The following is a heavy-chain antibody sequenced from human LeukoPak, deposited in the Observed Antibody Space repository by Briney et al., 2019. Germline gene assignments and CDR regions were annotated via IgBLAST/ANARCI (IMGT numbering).Heavy chain of an antibody. D-gene: IGHD6-13*01. J-gene: IGHJ5*02. CDR1: GGSVSSSSYY. CDR3: AKSSDSSSRLRWFDP. V-gene: IGHV4-39*01. Sequence: SETLSLTCTVSGGSVSSSSYYWGWIRQPPGKGLEWIGSIYYSGSTYYNPSLKSRVTISVDTSKNQFSLKLSSVTAADTAVYYCAKSSDSSSRLRWFDPWGQGTLVTVSS. CDR2: IYYSGST.